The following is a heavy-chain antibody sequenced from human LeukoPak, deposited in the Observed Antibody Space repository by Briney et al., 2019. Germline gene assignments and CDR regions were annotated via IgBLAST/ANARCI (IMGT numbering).Heavy chain of an antibody. J-gene: IGHJ2*01. CDR3: ARKGWYSDL. CDR2: ISYDGSNK. V-gene: IGHV3-30*04. CDR1: GFTFSSYA. Sequence: GGSLRLSCAASGFTFSSYAMHWVRQAPGKGLEWVAVISYDGSNKYYADSVKGRFTISRDNSKNTLYLQMSSLRAEDTAVYYCARKGWYSDLWGRGTLVSVSS.